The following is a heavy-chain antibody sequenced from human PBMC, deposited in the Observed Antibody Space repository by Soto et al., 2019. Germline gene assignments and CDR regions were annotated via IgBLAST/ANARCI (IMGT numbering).Heavy chain of an antibody. J-gene: IGHJ6*02. V-gene: IGHV6-1*01. CDR2: TYYRSKWYN. CDR1: EDSVSSNSAA. CDR3: ARAVVNYYSFSSGMDV. D-gene: IGHD2-21*01. Sequence: PSQTLSLTCAISEDSVSSNSAAWNWIRQSPSRGLEWLGRTYYRSKWYNDYAVSVKSRITINPDKSKNQFSMQLNSVTPEDTAVYYCARAVVNYYSFSSGMDVWGQGTTVTVSS.